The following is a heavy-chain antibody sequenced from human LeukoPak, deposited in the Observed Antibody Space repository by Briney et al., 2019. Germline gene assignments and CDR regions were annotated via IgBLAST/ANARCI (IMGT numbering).Heavy chain of an antibody. CDR3: ARGPTLSSLRFLEWLLLDWFDP. CDR2: INPSGGST. CDR1: GYTFTSYY. Sequence: GASVKVSCKASGYTFTSYYMHWVRQAPGQGLEWMGIINPSGGSTSYAQKFQGRVTMTRNTSISTAYMELSSLRSEDTAVYYCARGPTLSSLRFLEWLLLDWFDPWGQGTLVTVSS. J-gene: IGHJ5*02. V-gene: IGHV1-46*01. D-gene: IGHD3-3*01.